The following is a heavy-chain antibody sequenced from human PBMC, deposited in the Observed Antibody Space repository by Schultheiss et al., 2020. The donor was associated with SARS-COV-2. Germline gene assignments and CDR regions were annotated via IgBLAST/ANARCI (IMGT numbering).Heavy chain of an antibody. CDR2: IYPGDSDT. J-gene: IGHJ4*02. D-gene: IGHD3-10*01. V-gene: IGHV5-51*01. CDR1: GYSFTSYW. Sequence: SCKGSGYSFTSYWIGWVRQMPGKGLEWMGIIYPGDSDTRYSPSFQGQVTISADKSISTAYLQWSSLKASDTAMYYCARTTYYYGSGSYYLFDYWGQGTLVTVSS. CDR3: ARTTYYYGSGSYYLFDY.